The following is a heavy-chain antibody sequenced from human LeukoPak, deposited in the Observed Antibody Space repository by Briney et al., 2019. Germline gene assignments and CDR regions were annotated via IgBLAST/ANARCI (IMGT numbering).Heavy chain of an antibody. D-gene: IGHD2/OR15-2a*01. CDR2: IYHSGST. CDR3: ARTSVPLHAEFDWFDP. CDR1: GGSISSGGYY. J-gene: IGHJ5*02. Sequence: PSQTLSLTCTVSGGSISSGGYYWSWIRQPPGKGLEWIGYIYHSGSTYYNPSLKSRVTISVDRSKNQFSLKLSSVTAADTAVYYCARTSVPLHAEFDWFDPWGQGTLVTVSS. V-gene: IGHV4-30-2*01.